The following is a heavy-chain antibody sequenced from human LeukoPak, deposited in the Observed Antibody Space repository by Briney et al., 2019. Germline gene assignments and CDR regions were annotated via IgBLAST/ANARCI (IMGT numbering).Heavy chain of an antibody. Sequence: ASVNVSCSAAGYTFTIYSINWVRQAPRQGRGWLGVFNSSGGSITYAQKFQGRVTMTRDTSTSTVYMELNCLSSEETAGYYCAIHGGMSSALYYFDYWGQGTLVTVSS. J-gene: IGHJ4*02. CDR3: AIHGGMSSALYYFDY. CDR2: FNSSGGSI. V-gene: IGHV1-46*01. D-gene: IGHD3-16*01. CDR1: GYTFTIYS.